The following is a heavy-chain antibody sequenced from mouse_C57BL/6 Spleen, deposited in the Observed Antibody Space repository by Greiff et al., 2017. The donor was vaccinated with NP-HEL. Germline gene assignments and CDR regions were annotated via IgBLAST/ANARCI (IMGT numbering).Heavy chain of an antibody. CDR2: ISDGGSYT. CDR1: GFTFSSYA. Sequence: EVQLVESGGGLVKPGGSLKLSCAASGFTFSSYAMSWVRQTPEKRLEWVATISDGGSYTYYPDNVKGRFTISRDNAKNNLYLQMSHLKSEDTAMYYCARERELGPGYFDYWGQGTTLTVSS. D-gene: IGHD4-1*01. V-gene: IGHV5-4*01. CDR3: ARERELGPGYFDY. J-gene: IGHJ2*01.